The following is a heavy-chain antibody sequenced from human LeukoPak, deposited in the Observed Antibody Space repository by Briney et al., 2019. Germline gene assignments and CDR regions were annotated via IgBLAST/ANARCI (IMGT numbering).Heavy chain of an antibody. D-gene: IGHD3-22*01. CDR3: AREGDYYDSSGYISYFDY. J-gene: IGHJ4*02. Sequence: ASVTVSFTASGGTFIIYAISWVRQAPGQGLEWMGGIIPIFGTANYAQKFQGRVTITTDESTSTAYMELSSLRSEDTAVYYCAREGDYYDSSGYISYFDYWGQGTLVTVSS. CDR1: GGTFIIYA. V-gene: IGHV1-69*05. CDR2: IIPIFGTA.